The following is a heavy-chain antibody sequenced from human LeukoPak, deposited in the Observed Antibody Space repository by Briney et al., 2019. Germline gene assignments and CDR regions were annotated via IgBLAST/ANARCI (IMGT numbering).Heavy chain of an antibody. CDR2: IWYDGSNK. J-gene: IGHJ4*02. CDR1: GFTFSSYG. Sequence: GGSLRLSCAASGFTFSSYGMHWVRQAPGKGLEWVAVIWYDGSNKYYADSVKGRCTISRDNSKNTLYLQMNSLRAEDTAVYYCARGIAAAGLYYFDYWGQGTLVTVSS. CDR3: ARGIAAAGLYYFDY. D-gene: IGHD6-13*01. V-gene: IGHV3-33*01.